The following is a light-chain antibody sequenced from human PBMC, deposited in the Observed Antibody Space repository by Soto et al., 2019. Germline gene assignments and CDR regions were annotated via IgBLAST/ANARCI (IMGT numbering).Light chain of an antibody. CDR2: AVS. V-gene: IGKV1-33*01. Sequence: DIQMTQSPSSLSASVGDRVTITCQASQDISNSLNWYQQKPGKAPKLLIYAVSNLEIRLPSRFSGNGSGTDFTFTISGLQPEDIATYYCQQFDNLQSITFGQGTRLEI. J-gene: IGKJ5*01. CDR1: QDISNS. CDR3: QQFDNLQSIT.